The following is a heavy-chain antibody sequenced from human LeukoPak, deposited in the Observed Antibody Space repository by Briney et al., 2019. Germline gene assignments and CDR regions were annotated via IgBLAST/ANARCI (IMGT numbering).Heavy chain of an antibody. D-gene: IGHD5-24*01. V-gene: IGHV3-74*01. Sequence: GGSLRLSCAASGFTFSSYWMHWVRQAPGKGLVWVSRINSDGSSTSYADSVKGRFTISRDNAKNTLYLQMNSLRAEDTAVYYCARGGGRDGYNWGWGYYYYGMDVWGQGTTVTVSS. CDR3: ARGGGRDGYNWGWGYYYYGMDV. CDR1: GFTFSSYW. CDR2: INSDGSST. J-gene: IGHJ6*02.